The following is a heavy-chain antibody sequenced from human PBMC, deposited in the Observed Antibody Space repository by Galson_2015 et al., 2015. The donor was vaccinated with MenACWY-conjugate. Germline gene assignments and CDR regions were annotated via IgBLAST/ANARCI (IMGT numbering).Heavy chain of an antibody. J-gene: IGHJ6*03. CDR3: ARSIAAVGGYYYYYYMDV. V-gene: IGHV1-3*01. CDR1: GYIFTSYA. D-gene: IGHD6-13*01. Sequence: SVKVSCKASGYIFTSYAMHWVRQAPGQRFEWMGWINVGNGNTKYSQKFQGRVTITRDTSASTAYTELSSLRSEDTAVYYCARSIAAVGGYYYYYYMDVWGKGTTVTVSS. CDR2: INVGNGNT.